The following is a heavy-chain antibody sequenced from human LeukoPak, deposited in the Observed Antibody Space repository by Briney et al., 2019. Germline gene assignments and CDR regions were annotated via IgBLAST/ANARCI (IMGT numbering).Heavy chain of an antibody. Sequence: GGSLRLSCAASGFTVSSNYMSWVRQAPGKGLEWVSVIYSGGTTYYADSVKGRFTISRDNSKNTLYLQMNSPRAEDTAVYYCARDLGAYCGGDCYDYWGQGTLVTVSS. CDR1: GFTVSSNY. CDR3: ARDLGAYCGGDCYDY. V-gene: IGHV3-66*01. J-gene: IGHJ4*02. CDR2: IYSGGTT. D-gene: IGHD2-21*01.